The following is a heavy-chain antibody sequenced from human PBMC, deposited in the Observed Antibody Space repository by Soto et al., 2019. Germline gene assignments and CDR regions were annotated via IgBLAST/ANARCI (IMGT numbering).Heavy chain of an antibody. J-gene: IGHJ6*02. D-gene: IGHD3-10*02. V-gene: IGHV3-33*01. Sequence: QVQLVESGGGVVQPGRSLRLSCAASGFTFSSYGMHWVRQAPGKGLEWVAVIWYDGSNKYYADSVKGRFTIPRDNSKNTLYLQMNSLRAEDTAVYYCARDVPEDYYGMDVWGQGTTVTVSS. CDR1: GFTFSSYG. CDR3: ARDVPEDYYGMDV. CDR2: IWYDGSNK.